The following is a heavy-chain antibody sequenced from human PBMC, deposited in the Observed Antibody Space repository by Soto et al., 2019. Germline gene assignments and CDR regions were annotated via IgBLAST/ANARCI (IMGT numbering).Heavy chain of an antibody. CDR1: GYTFTGYY. V-gene: IGHV1-2*04. D-gene: IGHD3-16*01. J-gene: IGHJ6*02. Sequence: GASVKVSCKASGYTFTGYYMHWVRQAPGQGLEWMGWINPNSGGTNYAQKFQGWVTMTRDTSISTAYMELSRLRSDDTAVYYCARGGGSQTRYGIDVWGQGTTVTVSS. CDR3: ARGGGSQTRYGIDV. CDR2: INPNSGGT.